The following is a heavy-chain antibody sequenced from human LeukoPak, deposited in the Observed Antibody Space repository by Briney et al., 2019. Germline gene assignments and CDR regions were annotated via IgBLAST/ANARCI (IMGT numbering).Heavy chain of an antibody. J-gene: IGHJ3*02. CDR3: ARSYCSSSCYAVGAFDI. V-gene: IGHV4-39*01. D-gene: IGHD2-2*01. CDR2: IHYSGSI. Sequence: SETLSLTCTVSGGSISSSTYYWGWIRQPPGQGLDWTVSIHYSGSIYYNPSLKSRVTISVDMSKNQFSLKLSSVTAADTAVYYCARSYCSSSCYAVGAFDIWGQGTVVTVSS. CDR1: GGSISSSTYY.